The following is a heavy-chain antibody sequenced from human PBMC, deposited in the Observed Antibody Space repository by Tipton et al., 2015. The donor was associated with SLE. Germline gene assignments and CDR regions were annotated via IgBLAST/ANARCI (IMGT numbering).Heavy chain of an antibody. Sequence: LRLSCTVSGYSISSGYFWAWIRQPPGKGLEWIGSIYHSGSTYYNPSLKSRVTISVDTSKNQFSLKLSSVTAADTAVYYCAGILLYWGQGTLVTVSS. V-gene: IGHV4-38-2*02. CDR1: GYSISSGYF. J-gene: IGHJ4*02. CDR3: AGILLY. CDR2: IYHSGST.